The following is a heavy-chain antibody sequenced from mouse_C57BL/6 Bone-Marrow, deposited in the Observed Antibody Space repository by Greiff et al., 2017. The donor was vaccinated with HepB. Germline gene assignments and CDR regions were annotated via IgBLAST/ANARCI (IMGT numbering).Heavy chain of an antibody. D-gene: IGHD2-4*01. J-gene: IGHJ3*01. CDR3: ARSYDYPWFAY. Sequence: QVQLQQPGAELVKPGASVKMSCKATGYTFTSYWITWVKQRPGQGLEWIGDIYPGSGSTNYNEKFKSKATLTVDTSSSTAYMELSSLTSEDSAVYYCARSYDYPWFAYWGQGTLVTVSA. CDR2: IYPGSGST. V-gene: IGHV1-55*01. CDR1: GYTFTSYW.